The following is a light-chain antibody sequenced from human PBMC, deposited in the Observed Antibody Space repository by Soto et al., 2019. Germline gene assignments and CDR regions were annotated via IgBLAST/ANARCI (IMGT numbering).Light chain of an antibody. J-gene: IGKJ1*01. V-gene: IGKV1-39*01. Sequence: DIQMTQSPSSLSASVGDSRTITCRASQYISTYLNWYQRKPGKAPKLLIYVASNLQSGVPSRFICSGSGTDLTLTISSLQPEYIATDYCQESYSTSFGQGTKVDIK. CDR1: QYISTY. CDR3: QESYSTS. CDR2: VAS.